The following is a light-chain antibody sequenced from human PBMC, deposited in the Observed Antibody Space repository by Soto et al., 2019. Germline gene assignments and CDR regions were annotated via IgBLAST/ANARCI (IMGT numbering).Light chain of an antibody. V-gene: IGKV1-39*01. CDR2: SAS. Sequence: DIQMTQSPSSLSVSVGDRVTITCRASQSISRYLNWYQQKPGKAPKLLIYSASRLQSGVPSRFSGTGSGTDFILTISSLQSEDCATYYCQQSYSTPPTFGQGTKVEIK. J-gene: IGKJ1*01. CDR1: QSISRY. CDR3: QQSYSTPPT.